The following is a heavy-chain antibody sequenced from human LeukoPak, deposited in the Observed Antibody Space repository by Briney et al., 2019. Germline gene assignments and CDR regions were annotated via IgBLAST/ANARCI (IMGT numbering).Heavy chain of an antibody. CDR2: IWYDGSNK. CDR1: GFTFSSYG. Sequence: GGSLRLSCAASGFTFSSYGMHWVRQAPGKGLEWVAVIWYDGSNKYYADSVKGRFTISRDNSKNTLYLQMNSLRAEDTAVYCCASGRGYDLEYYWGQGTLVTVSS. J-gene: IGHJ4*02. V-gene: IGHV3-33*01. CDR3: ASGRGYDLEYY. D-gene: IGHD5-12*01.